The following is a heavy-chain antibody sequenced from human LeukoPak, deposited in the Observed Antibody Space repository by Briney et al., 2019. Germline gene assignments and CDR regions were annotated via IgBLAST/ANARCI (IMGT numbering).Heavy chain of an antibody. D-gene: IGHD6-13*01. CDR3: AKDANRGKYSSSWYYFDY. CDR2: ISWNSGSI. CDR1: GFTFDDYA. Sequence: GGSLRLSCAVSGFTFDDYAMHWVRQAPGKGLEWVSGISWNSGSIGYADSVKGRFTISRDNAKNSLYLQMNSLRAEDTALYYCAKDANRGKYSSSWYYFDYWGQGTLVTVS. V-gene: IGHV3-9*01. J-gene: IGHJ4*02.